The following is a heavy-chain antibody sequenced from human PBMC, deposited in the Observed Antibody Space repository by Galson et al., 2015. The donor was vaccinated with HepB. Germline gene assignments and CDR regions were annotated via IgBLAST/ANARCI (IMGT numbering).Heavy chain of an antibody. Sequence: SVKVSCKASGYSFTGYYIHWVRQAPGQGLEWIGWMNPSTGDTKYAQRFQDWVTMTRDTSINTAYLDLRRLRSDATAVYYCAREWDDFWSGYQYWGQGTLVSVSS. CDR3: AREWDDFWSGYQY. D-gene: IGHD3-3*01. J-gene: IGHJ4*02. CDR2: MNPSTGDT. V-gene: IGHV1-2*04. CDR1: GYSFTGYY.